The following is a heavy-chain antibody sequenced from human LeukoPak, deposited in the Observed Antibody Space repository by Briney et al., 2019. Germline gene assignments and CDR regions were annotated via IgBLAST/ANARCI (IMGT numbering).Heavy chain of an antibody. V-gene: IGHV4-31*03. CDR1: GGSISSGGYY. CDR2: IYYSGST. J-gene: IGHJ3*02. CDR3: ARIVVVTAWNAFDI. D-gene: IGHD2-21*02. Sequence: PSQTLSLTCTVSGGSISSGGYYWSWIRQHPGKGLEWIGYIYYSGSTYYNPSLKSRVTISVDTSKNQFSLKLSSVTAADTAVYYRARIVVVTAWNAFDIWGQGTMVTVSS.